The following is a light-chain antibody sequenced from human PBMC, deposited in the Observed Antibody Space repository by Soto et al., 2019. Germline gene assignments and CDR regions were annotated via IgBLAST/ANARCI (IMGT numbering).Light chain of an antibody. CDR2: EVT. V-gene: IGLV2-14*01. J-gene: IGLJ1*01. CDR1: SGDIGSYNR. Sequence: QSVLTQPASVSGSPGQSITISCTGTSGDIGSYNRVSWYQQHPGTAPKLIIYEVTDRPSGVSNCFSGSKSVNTASLTISWLQAEDEAEYYCRTYTIISTSAGVFGTGTKVPVL. CDR3: RTYTIISTSAGV.